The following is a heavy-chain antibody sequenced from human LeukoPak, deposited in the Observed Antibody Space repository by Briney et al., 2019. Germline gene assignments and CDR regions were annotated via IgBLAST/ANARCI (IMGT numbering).Heavy chain of an antibody. CDR3: AREGDSLFGSGSYYAGY. CDR2: MNPNSGNT. Sequence: ASVKVSCKASGYTFTSYDINWVRQATGQGLEWMGWMNPNSGNTGYAQKFQGRVTMTRNTSISTAYMELSSLRSEDTAVYYCAREGDSLFGSGSYYAGYWGQGTLVTVSS. D-gene: IGHD3-10*01. V-gene: IGHV1-8*01. CDR1: GYTFTSYD. J-gene: IGHJ4*02.